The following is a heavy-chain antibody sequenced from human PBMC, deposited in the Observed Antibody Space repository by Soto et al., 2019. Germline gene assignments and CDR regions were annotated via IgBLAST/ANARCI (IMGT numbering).Heavy chain of an antibody. CDR1: GGSISSYY. D-gene: IGHD3-3*01. J-gene: IGHJ5*02. V-gene: IGHV4-59*01. CDR3: AREAPGIFGVVPNYNWFDP. CDR2: IYYSGST. Sequence: TSETLPLTCTVAGGSISSYYWSWIRQPPGKGLEWIGYIYYSGSTNYNPSLKSRVTISVDTSKNQFSLKLSFVTAADTAVYYCAREAPGIFGVVPNYNWFDPWGQGTLVTVSS.